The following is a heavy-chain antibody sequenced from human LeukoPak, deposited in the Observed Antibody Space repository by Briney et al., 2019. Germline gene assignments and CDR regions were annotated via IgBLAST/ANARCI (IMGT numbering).Heavy chain of an antibody. V-gene: IGHV1-2*06. D-gene: IGHD4-17*01. CDR2: INPNSGGT. J-gene: IGHJ6*02. Sequence: ASVTVSFKASGYTFTGYYMHWVRQAPGQGLEWMGRINPNSGGTNYAQKFQGRVTMTRDTSISTAYMELSRLRSDDTAVYYCARDHDYGDLTYYYYGMDVWGQGTTVTVSS. CDR1: GYTFTGYY. CDR3: ARDHDYGDLTYYYYGMDV.